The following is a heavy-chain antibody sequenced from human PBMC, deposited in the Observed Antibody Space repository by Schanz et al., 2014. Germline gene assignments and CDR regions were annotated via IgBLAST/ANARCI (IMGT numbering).Heavy chain of an antibody. CDR3: ARAPTAYCSDTSCLGTPFDY. Sequence: QVQLVQSGAEVKKPGASVKVSCKASGYTFAMYDMNWVRQAPGQGLEWMGIINPSGGGTSYALRFQDRVTVTRDTSRSTVYMELSSLRSEDTAVYYCARAPTAYCSDTSCLGTPFDYWGQGTLVTVSS. V-gene: IGHV1-46*03. CDR1: GYTFAMYD. D-gene: IGHD2-2*01. CDR2: INPSGGGT. J-gene: IGHJ4*02.